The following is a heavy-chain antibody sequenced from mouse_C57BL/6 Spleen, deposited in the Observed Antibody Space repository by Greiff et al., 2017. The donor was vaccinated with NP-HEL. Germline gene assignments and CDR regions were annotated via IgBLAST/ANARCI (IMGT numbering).Heavy chain of an antibody. CDR3: ARNSDYDVWFAY. Sequence: QVQLQQSGPGLVQPSQSLSITCTVSGFSLTSYGVHWVRQSPGKGLEWLGVIWSGGSTDYNAAFISRLSISKDNSKSQVFFKMNSLQADDTAIYYCARNSDYDVWFAYWGQGTLVTVSA. CDR1: GFSLTSYG. J-gene: IGHJ3*01. D-gene: IGHD2-4*01. CDR2: IWSGGST. V-gene: IGHV2-2*01.